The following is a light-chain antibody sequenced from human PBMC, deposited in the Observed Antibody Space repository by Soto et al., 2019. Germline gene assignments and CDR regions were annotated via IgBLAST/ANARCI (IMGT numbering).Light chain of an antibody. Sequence: IRMTQSPSTQSASIGDRVTITCRASQSIGNWLAWYQQKPGRAPTLLISEASTLESGVPSRFSGRGSGTDFTLTISGLQPDDFATYYCQQYQNQSLTFGQRNQVDIK. CDR3: QQYQNQSLT. CDR2: EAS. V-gene: IGKV1-5*03. J-gene: IGKJ1*01. CDR1: QSIGNW.